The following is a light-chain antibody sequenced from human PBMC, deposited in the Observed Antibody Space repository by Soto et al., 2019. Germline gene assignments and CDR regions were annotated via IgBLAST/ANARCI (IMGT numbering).Light chain of an antibody. CDR1: QGITSG. CDR3: QQLNSYPIT. CDR2: SAS. V-gene: IGKV1-12*01. Sequence: DIRMTQSPSYVPASVGDRVTITCRARQGITSGLAWYQQKPGKAPKLLIYSASSLQSGVPSRFSGSGSETDFTLTISSLQPEDFATYYCQQLNSYPITFGQGTRLAI. J-gene: IGKJ5*01.